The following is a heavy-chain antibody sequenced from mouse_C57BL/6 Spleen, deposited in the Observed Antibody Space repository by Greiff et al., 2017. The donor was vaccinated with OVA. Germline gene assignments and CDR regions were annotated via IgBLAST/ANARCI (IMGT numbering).Heavy chain of an antibody. CDR2: INPNNGGT. CDR1: GYTFTDYN. CDR3: ARSEEVTRDFDY. V-gene: IGHV1-18*01. D-gene: IGHD2-2*01. Sequence: EVKLVESGPELVKPGASVKIPCKASGYTFTDYNMDWVKQSHGKSLEWIGDINPNNGGTIYNQKFKGKATLTVDKSSSTAYMELRSLTSEDTAVYYCARSEEVTRDFDYWGQGTTLTVSS. J-gene: IGHJ2*01.